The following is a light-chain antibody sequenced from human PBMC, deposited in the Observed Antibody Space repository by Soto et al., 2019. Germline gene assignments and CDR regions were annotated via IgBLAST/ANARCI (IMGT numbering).Light chain of an antibody. CDR1: SSDVGGYNY. CDR3: SSYTSSTTLVV. V-gene: IGLV2-14*01. CDR2: EVS. Sequence: QSALTQPASVSGSPGQSITISCTGTSSDVGGYNYVSWYRQHPGKAPKLMIYEVSNRPSGVSDRFSGSKSDNTASLAISGLQAEDEADYYCSSYTSSTTLVVFGGGTQLTVL. J-gene: IGLJ2*01.